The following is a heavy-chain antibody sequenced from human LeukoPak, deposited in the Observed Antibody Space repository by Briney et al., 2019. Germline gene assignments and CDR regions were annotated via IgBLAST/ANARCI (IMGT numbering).Heavy chain of an antibody. CDR3: ARRHHDRSDYTENWFDP. J-gene: IGHJ5*02. CDR1: GYTFTRYD. V-gene: IGHV1-8*01. CDR2: MNPNSANA. Sequence: ASVKVSCKASGYTFTRYDINSVRQATGQGLEWMGWMNPNSANAGSAQKFQGRVTMTRDTSINTAYLELSSLRSEDTAVYYCARRHHDRSDYTENWFDPWGQGTLVTVSS. D-gene: IGHD3-22*01.